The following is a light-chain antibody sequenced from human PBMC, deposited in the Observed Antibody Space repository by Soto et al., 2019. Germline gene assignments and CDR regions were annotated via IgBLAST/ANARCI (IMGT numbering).Light chain of an antibody. V-gene: IGKV1-5*03. J-gene: IGKJ1*01. CDR3: QQYNSYLWT. CDR1: QSISSW. CDR2: KAS. Sequence: DIQMTQAPSTLSASIGDRVTITCRASQSISSWLAWYQQKPGKAPKPLIYKASSLESGVPSRFSGSGSGTEFTLTISSLQPDDFATYYCQQYNSYLWTFGQGTRWIT.